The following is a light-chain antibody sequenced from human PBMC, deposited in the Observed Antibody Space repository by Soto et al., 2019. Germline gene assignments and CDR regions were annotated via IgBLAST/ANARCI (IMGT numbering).Light chain of an antibody. Sequence: QSALTQPASVSGSPGQSITISCTGTSSDVGGDDHVSWYQQHPGKAPKVLIYDASSRLSGVSNRFSGSKSGNTASLTISGLQAEDEADYYCTSYRSSNTPSVVFGGGTKLPVL. CDR1: SSDVGGDDH. CDR3: TSYRSSNTPSVV. V-gene: IGLV2-14*01. J-gene: IGLJ2*01. CDR2: DAS.